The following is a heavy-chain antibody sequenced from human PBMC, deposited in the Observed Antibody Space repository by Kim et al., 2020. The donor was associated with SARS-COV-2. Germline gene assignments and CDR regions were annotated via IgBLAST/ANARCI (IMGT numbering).Heavy chain of an antibody. D-gene: IGHD6-19*01. V-gene: IGHV4-39*01. CDR2: IYYSGST. J-gene: IGHJ4*02. Sequence: SETLSLTCTVSGGSISSSSYYWGWIRQPPGKGLEWIGSIYYSGSTYYNPSLKSRVTISVDTSKNQFSLKLSSVTAADTAVYYCARQTSSGRGSVRSFDYWGQGTLVTVSS. CDR1: GGSISSSSYY. CDR3: ARQTSSGRGSVRSFDY.